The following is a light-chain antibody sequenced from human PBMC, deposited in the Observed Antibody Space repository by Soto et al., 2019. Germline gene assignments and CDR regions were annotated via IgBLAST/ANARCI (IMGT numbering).Light chain of an antibody. Sequence: QSALTQPASVSGSPGQSITISCTGTSSDVGDYNYVSWYQQHPGKAPRLIIYEVSNRPSGVSNRLSGSKSGNTASLTISGLQADDEADYYCSSYTSSSSLGVFGGGTKLTVL. CDR1: SSDVGDYNY. V-gene: IGLV2-14*01. CDR2: EVS. CDR3: SSYTSSSSLGV. J-gene: IGLJ3*02.